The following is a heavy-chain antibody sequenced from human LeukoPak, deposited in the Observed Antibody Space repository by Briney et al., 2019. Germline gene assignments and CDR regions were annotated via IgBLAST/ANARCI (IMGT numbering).Heavy chain of an antibody. CDR1: GYSFTNYW. D-gene: IGHD6-19*01. CDR3: ARLSIAVAGGDYFDY. CDR2: IDPSDSYT. V-gene: IGHV5-10-1*01. Sequence: GESRKISCMGSGYSFTNYWITWVRQMPGKGLEWMGRIDPSDSYTNYSPSFQGHVTISADKSISTAYLQWSSLKASDTAMYYCARLSIAVAGGDYFDYWGQGTLVTVSS. J-gene: IGHJ4*02.